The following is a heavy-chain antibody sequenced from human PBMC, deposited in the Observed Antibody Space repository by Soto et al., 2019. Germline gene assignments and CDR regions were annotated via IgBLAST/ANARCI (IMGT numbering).Heavy chain of an antibody. CDR1: GGTFSSYA. V-gene: IGHV1-69*13. CDR2: IIPIFGTA. J-gene: IGHJ6*02. D-gene: IGHD3-22*01. CDR3: AQIVLGVNGMDV. Sequence: GASVKVSCKASGGTFSSYAISWVRQAPGQGLEWMGGIIPIFGTANYAQKFQGRVTITADESTSTAYMELSSLRSEDTAVYYCAQIVLGVNGMDVWGQGTTVTVSS.